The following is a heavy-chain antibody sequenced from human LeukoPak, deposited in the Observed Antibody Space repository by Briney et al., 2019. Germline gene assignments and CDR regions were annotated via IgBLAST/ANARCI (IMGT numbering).Heavy chain of an antibody. CDR2: IRYDGSNK. CDR1: GFTFSSYG. J-gene: IGHJ3*02. D-gene: IGHD2-21*02. Sequence: PGGSLRLSCAASGFTFSSYGMHWVRQAPGKGLERVAFIRYDGSNKYYADSVRGRFTISRDNYKNTLYLQMNSLRAEDTAVYYCARDPGCGGDCYLPDAFDIWGQGTMVTVSS. V-gene: IGHV3-30*02. CDR3: ARDPGCGGDCYLPDAFDI.